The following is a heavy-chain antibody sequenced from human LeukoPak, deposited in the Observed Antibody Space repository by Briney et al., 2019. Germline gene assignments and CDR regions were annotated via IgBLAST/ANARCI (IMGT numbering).Heavy chain of an antibody. D-gene: IGHD4/OR15-4a*01. CDR3: ARRVLTDRTFDY. CDR2: INQDGSEK. Sequence: GGSLRLSCAASGSTLSSYWMNWVRQAPGKGLEWMANINQDGSEKYHVDSEKGRSTISRANANNSLYLQMNSLRAEDTAVYYCARRVLTDRTFDYWGQGTLVTVSS. CDR1: GSTLSSYW. J-gene: IGHJ4*02. V-gene: IGHV3-7*04.